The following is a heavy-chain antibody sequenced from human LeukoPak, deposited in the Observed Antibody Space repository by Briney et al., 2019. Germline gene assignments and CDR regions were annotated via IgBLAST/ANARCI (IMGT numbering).Heavy chain of an antibody. CDR2: INPNSGGT. J-gene: IGHJ4*02. CDR3: ARVPHRGSGWYRLGY. CDR1: GYTFTSYG. D-gene: IGHD6-19*01. V-gene: IGHV1-2*02. Sequence: ASVKVSCKASGYTFTSYGISWVRQAPGQGLEWMGWINPNSGGTNYAQKFQGRVTMTRDTSISTAYMELSRLRSDDTAVYYCARVPHRGSGWYRLGYWGQGTLVTVSS.